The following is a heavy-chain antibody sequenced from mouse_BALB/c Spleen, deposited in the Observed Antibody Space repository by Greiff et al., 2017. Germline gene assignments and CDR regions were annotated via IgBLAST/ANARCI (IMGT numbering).Heavy chain of an antibody. CDR3: TNDYYGSSLDY. V-gene: IGHV1-5*01. CDR1: GYTFTSYW. CDR2: IYPGNSDT. Sequence: VQLPQSGTVLARPGASVKMSCKASGYTFTSYWMHWVKQRPGQGLEWIGAIYPGNSDTSYNQKFKGKAKLTAVTSTSTAYMELSSLTNEASAVYYCTNDYYGSSLDYWGQGTTLTVSS. J-gene: IGHJ2*01. D-gene: IGHD1-1*01.